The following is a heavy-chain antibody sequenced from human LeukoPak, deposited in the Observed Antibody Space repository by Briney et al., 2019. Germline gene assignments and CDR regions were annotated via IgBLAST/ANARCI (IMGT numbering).Heavy chain of an antibody. CDR2: IYYSGST. CDR1: GGSISSYY. D-gene: IGHD2-2*02. CDR3: ARGQLLYSWFDP. V-gene: IGHV4-59*12. J-gene: IGHJ5*02. Sequence: SETLSLTCTVSGGSISSYYWSWIRQPPGKGLEWIGYIYYSGSTNYNPSLKSRVTISVDRSKNQFSLKLSSVTAADTAVYYCARGQLLYSWFDPWGQGTLVTVSS.